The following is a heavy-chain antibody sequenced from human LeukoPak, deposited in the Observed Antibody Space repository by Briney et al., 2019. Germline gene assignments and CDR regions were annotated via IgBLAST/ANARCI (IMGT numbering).Heavy chain of an antibody. CDR1: GFTFSSYG. V-gene: IGHV3-33*01. D-gene: IGHD3-22*01. Sequence: PGRSLRLSCAASGFTFSSYGMHGVRQAPGKGLEWVAVIWYDGSNKYYADSVKGRFTISRDNSKNTLYLQMNSLRAEDTAVYYCARVGPRYDSSGYYYYFDYWGQGTLVTVSS. CDR3: ARVGPRYDSSGYYYYFDY. CDR2: IWYDGSNK. J-gene: IGHJ4*02.